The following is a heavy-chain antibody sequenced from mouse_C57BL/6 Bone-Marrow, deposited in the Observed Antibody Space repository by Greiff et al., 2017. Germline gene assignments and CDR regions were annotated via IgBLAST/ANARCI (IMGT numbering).Heavy chain of an antibody. J-gene: IGHJ4*01. CDR3: ARDDYVAMDY. CDR2: IYPGSGNT. V-gene: IGHV1-76*01. Sequence: QVHVKQSGAELVRPGASVKLSCKASGYTFTDYYINWVKQRPGQGLEWIARIYPGSGNTYYNEKFKGKATLTAEKSSSTAYMQLSSLTSEDSAVYFCARDDYVAMDYWGQGTSVTVSS. CDR1: GYTFTDYY.